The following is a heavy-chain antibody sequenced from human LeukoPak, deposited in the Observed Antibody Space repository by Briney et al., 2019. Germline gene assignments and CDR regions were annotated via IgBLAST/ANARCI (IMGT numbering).Heavy chain of an antibody. CDR2: INQDASEI. J-gene: IGHJ4*02. Sequence: GWSLRLSCAASGFTFSTYWMNWYRQAPGKGLEGVGNINQDASEINYVDSVRGRFTISRDNAKNSLHLQMNSLRAEDTAVYYCATDRDNSDWQKRFDSWGQGTLVTVSS. CDR3: ATDRDNSDWQKRFDS. CDR1: GFTFSTYW. D-gene: IGHD2-21*02. V-gene: IGHV3-7*01.